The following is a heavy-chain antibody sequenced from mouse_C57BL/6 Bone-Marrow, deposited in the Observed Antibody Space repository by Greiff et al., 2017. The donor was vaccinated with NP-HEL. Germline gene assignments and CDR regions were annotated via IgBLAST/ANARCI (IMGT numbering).Heavy chain of an antibody. CDR3: ARGDYGYDRDWYFDV. D-gene: IGHD2-2*01. Sequence: EVKLVESGGDLVKPGGSLKLSCAASGFTFSSYGMSWVRQTPDKRLEWVATISSGGSYTYYPDSVKGRFTISRDNDKNTLYLQMSSLKSDDTAMYYCARGDYGYDRDWYFDVWGTGTTVTVSS. V-gene: IGHV5-6*01. J-gene: IGHJ1*03. CDR2: ISSGGSYT. CDR1: GFTFSSYG.